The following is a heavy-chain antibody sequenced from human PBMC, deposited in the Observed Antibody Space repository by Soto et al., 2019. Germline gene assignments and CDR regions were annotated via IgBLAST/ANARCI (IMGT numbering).Heavy chain of an antibody. CDR3: AITYCRDNSCPRDFDF. V-gene: IGHV1-69*02. CDR2: FIPILDMA. CDR1: GGTFNTYT. D-gene: IGHD2-21*01. J-gene: IGHJ4*02. Sequence: QVQVVQSGAEVKKPESSVKVSCKPSGGTFNTYTVNWVRLAPGHGLEWMGRFIPILDMANYAQKFQDRVTIAAARSTFTAYMALNSLTSDDTAVYYCAITYCRDNSCPRDFDFWGPGTRVTVSS.